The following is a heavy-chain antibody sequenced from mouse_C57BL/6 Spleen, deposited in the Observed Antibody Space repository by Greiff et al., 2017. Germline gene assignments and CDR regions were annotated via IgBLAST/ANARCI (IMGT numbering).Heavy chain of an antibody. V-gene: IGHV5-17*01. CDR3: ARHLGSSNYYFDY. Sequence: EVKLMESGGGLVKPGGSLKLSCAASGFTFSDYGMHWVRQAPEKGLEWVAYISSGSSTIYYADTVKGRFTISRDNAKNTLFLQMTSLRSEDTAMYYCARHLGSSNYYFDYWGQGTTLTVSS. D-gene: IGHD1-1*01. J-gene: IGHJ2*01. CDR2: ISSGSSTI. CDR1: GFTFSDYG.